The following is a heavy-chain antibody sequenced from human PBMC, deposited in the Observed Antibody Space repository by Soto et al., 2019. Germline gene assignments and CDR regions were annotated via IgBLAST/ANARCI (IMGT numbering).Heavy chain of an antibody. CDR1: GFTFSDYY. J-gene: IGHJ4*02. CDR2: ISGSGGST. Sequence: VQLVESGGGLVKPGGSLRLSCAASGFTFSDYYMSWIRQAPGKGLEWVSAISGSGGSTYYADSVKGRFTISRDNSKNTLYLQMNSLRAEDTAVYYCAKPVYYYDSTNPFDYWGQGTLVTVSS. D-gene: IGHD3-22*01. V-gene: IGHV3-23*04. CDR3: AKPVYYYDSTNPFDY.